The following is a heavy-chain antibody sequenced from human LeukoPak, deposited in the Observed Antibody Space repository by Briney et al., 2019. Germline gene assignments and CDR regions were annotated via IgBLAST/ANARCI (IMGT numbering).Heavy chain of an antibody. V-gene: IGHV3-30*18. J-gene: IGHJ4*02. D-gene: IGHD3-10*01. CDR3: AKLLARWGTFNAVRGVDY. CDR1: GITFSSYG. CDR2: ISADGGNK. Sequence: AGSLRLSCAASGITFSSYGMHWVRQAPGKGLEWVSVISADGGNKFYADSVKGRFTISRDNAKNTLYLEMNSLRAADTAVYYCAKLLARWGTFNAVRGVDYWGQGTLVTAAS.